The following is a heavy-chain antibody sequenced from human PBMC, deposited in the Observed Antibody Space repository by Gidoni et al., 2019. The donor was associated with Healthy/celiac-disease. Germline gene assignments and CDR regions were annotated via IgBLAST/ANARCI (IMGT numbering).Heavy chain of an antibody. D-gene: IGHD6-19*01. Sequence: QVQLVQSGAEVKKHGSSVKVSCTASGGTFSSYAISWVRQAPGQVLECMGGIIPIFGTANYAQKFQGRVTITADESTSTAYMELSSLRSEDTAVYYCARDGEYSSGWYDDAFDIWGQGTMVTVSS. CDR2: IIPIFGTA. CDR3: ARDGEYSSGWYDDAFDI. CDR1: GGTFSSYA. V-gene: IGHV1-69*01. J-gene: IGHJ3*02.